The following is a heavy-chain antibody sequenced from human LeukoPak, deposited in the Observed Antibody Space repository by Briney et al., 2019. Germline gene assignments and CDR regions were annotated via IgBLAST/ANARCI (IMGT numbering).Heavy chain of an antibody. CDR1: GGSFSGYY. D-gene: IGHD6-19*01. V-gene: IGHV4-34*01. Sequence: SETLSLTCAVYGGSFSGYYWSWIRQPPGKGLEWIGEINHSGSTNYNPSLKSRVTISVDTSKNQFSLKLSSVTAADTAVYYCARGYSSGWFHMDVWGQGTTVTVSS. J-gene: IGHJ6*02. CDR2: INHSGST. CDR3: ARGYSSGWFHMDV.